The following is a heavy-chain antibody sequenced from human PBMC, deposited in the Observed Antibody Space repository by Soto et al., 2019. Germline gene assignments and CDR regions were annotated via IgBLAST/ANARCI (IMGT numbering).Heavy chain of an antibody. V-gene: IGHV3-33*01. D-gene: IGHD4-17*01. CDR2: IGSDGARD. CDR1: GFTFGRHG. Sequence: QVQLVESGGGVVQPGGSLRLSCAASGFTFGRHGMHWVRQAPGKGLEWVAVIGSDGARDSYADSMKGRFSISRDNGQNTLYLQINSLRVEDTAVYYCARDDDYPDKGLDYWVQGTLVTVSS. CDR3: ARDDDYPDKGLDY. J-gene: IGHJ4*02.